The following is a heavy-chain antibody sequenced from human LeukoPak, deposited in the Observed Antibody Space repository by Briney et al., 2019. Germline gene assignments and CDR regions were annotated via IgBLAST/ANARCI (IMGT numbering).Heavy chain of an antibody. J-gene: IGHJ4*02. CDR1: GGSVSSGSYY. CDR3: ARGLWHSSGHFDY. D-gene: IGHD6-19*01. Sequence: SETLSLTCTVSGGSVSSGSYYWSWIRQPPGKGLEWIGYIYYSGSTNYNPSLKSRVTMSVDTSKNQFSLKLSSVTAADTAVYYCARGLWHSSGHFDYWGQGTLVTVSS. V-gene: IGHV4-61*01. CDR2: IYYSGST.